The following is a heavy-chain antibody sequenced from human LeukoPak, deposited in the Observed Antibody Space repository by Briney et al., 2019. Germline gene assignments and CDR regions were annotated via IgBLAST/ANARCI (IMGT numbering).Heavy chain of an antibody. CDR3: ARDGGGGYNQIDL. D-gene: IGHD5-18*01. CDR2: VSHDGIQT. V-gene: IGHV3-30-3*01. J-gene: IGHJ4*02. CDR1: GFIFSNYA. Sequence: GGSLRLFCRASGFIFSNYAKLCARQGLVKGLESMAVVSHDGIQTYYADSVKGRFTISRDNSKSTLFLQMNSLRAEDTAVYYCARDGGGGYNQIDLWGQGTLVTVSS.